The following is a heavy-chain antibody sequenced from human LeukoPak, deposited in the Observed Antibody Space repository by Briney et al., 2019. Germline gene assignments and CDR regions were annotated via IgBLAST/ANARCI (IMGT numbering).Heavy chain of an antibody. Sequence: SGGSLRLSCAASGFTVSSNYMSWVRQAPGKGLEWVSVIYSGGSTYYADSVKGRFTISRHNSRNTLYLQMNSLRAEDTAVYYCATRGHYDNSGYFDYWGQGTLVTVSS. CDR1: GFTVSSNY. V-gene: IGHV3-53*04. J-gene: IGHJ4*02. CDR3: ATRGHYDNSGYFDY. D-gene: IGHD3-22*01. CDR2: IYSGGST.